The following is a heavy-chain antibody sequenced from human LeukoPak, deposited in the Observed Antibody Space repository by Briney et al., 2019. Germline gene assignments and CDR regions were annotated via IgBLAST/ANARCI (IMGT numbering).Heavy chain of an antibody. CDR3: ARGGRLLWFGEFDY. D-gene: IGHD3-10*01. Sequence: ASVKVSCKASRYTFIAYGLHSVRQAPGQRPEWMGWINACNGDTKYSQNFQGRVTITGDASATTAYMELSSLRSEDTAVYFCARGGRLLWFGEFDYWGQGTQVTVSS. CDR1: RYTFIAYG. CDR2: INACNGDT. V-gene: IGHV1-3*01. J-gene: IGHJ4*02.